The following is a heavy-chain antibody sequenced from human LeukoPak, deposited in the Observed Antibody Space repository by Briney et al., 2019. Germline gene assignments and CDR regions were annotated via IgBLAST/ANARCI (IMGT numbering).Heavy chain of an antibody. CDR3: ARDWIDRSLDY. CDR1: GFTFSDYG. J-gene: IGHJ4*02. D-gene: IGHD2-2*03. V-gene: IGHV3-33*01. Sequence: GGSLRLSCAASGFTFSDYGIHWVRQAPGKGLEWVAVLSPHGNYEYYADSVQGRFTISRDDSKNTVYVQMNSLRDEDTAVYYCARDWIDRSLDYWGQGTLVTVSS. CDR2: LSPHGNYE.